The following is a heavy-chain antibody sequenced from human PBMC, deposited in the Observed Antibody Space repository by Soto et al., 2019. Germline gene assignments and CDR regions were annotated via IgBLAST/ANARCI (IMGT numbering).Heavy chain of an antibody. D-gene: IGHD4-17*01. V-gene: IGHV3-21*01. Sequence: GGSLRLSCAASGFTFSSYSMNWVRQAPGKGLEWVSSISSSSSFIYYADSVMGRFTISRDNSENSLYLQPVTVRDEDTAVYYCARASHDYWALDCWGQGALVTAPQ. J-gene: IGHJ4*02. CDR1: GFTFSSYS. CDR2: ISSSSSFI. CDR3: ARASHDYWALDC.